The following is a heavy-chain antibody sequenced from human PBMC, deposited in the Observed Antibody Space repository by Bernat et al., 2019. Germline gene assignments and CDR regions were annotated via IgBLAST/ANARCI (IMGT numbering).Heavy chain of an antibody. CDR3: ARDPDVYGDSLTWFDT. Sequence: QVQLVQSGTEVKKPGASVKVSCKASGYTFTGYYMHWVRQAPGQGLEYMGWINPKSGDTNLTPDFQGRVTMTRETSIRTVYMEVGRLRSDDTAVYFCARDPDVYGDSLTWFDTWGQGTLVAVSS. CDR2: INPKSGDT. J-gene: IGHJ5*02. V-gene: IGHV1-2*02. CDR1: GYTFTGYY. D-gene: IGHD4-17*01.